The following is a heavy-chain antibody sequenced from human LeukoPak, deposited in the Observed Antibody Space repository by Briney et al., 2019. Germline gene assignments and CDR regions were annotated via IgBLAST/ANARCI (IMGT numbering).Heavy chain of an antibody. CDR3: ATKGWSNEFYFDY. D-gene: IGHD6-19*01. V-gene: IGHV4-31*09. CDR1: GGSISSGNYF. J-gene: IGHJ4*02. Sequence: SQTLSLTCTVSGGSISSGNYFWSWIRQHPGKGLEWIGYIYHSGSTYYNPSLKSRVTISVDKSKNQFSLKLSSVTAADTAVYYCATKGWSNEFYFDYWGQGTLVTVSS. CDR2: IYHSGST.